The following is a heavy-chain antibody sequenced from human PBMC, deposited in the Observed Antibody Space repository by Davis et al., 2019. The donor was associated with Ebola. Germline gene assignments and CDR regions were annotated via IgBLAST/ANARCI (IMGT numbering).Heavy chain of an antibody. J-gene: IGHJ4*02. V-gene: IGHV3-73*01. CDR3: TISTVTTDY. CDR2: IRSKANSYAT. D-gene: IGHD4-17*01. Sequence: GALKISCAASGFTFSGSAMHWVRQASGKGLEWVGRIRSKANSYATAYAASVKGRFTISRDDSKNTAYLQMNSLKTEDTAVYYCTISTVTTDYWGQGTLVTVSS. CDR1: GFTFSGSA.